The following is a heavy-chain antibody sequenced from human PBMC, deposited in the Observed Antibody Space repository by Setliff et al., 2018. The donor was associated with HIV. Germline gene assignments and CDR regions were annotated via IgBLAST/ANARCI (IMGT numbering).Heavy chain of an antibody. D-gene: IGHD6-13*01. CDR2: ISGSSSTI. J-gene: IGHJ1*01. CDR1: GFTFSTYS. CDR3: AREMAATAHPDDPYFQH. Sequence: PGGSLRLSCVASGFTFSTYSMNWVRQAPGEGLEWVSYISGSSSTIYYADSVKGRFTISRDNAKNSLYLQISSLRAEDTAVYYCAREMAATAHPDDPYFQHWGQGTLVTVSS. V-gene: IGHV3-48*04.